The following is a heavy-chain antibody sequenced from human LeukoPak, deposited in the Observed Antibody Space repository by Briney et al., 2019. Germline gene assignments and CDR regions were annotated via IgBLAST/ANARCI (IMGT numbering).Heavy chain of an antibody. J-gene: IGHJ3*02. V-gene: IGHV5-51*01. CDR2: IYPGDSDT. CDR3: ASSPYYYDSSGYPLDAFDI. CDR1: GYSFTSYW. Sequence: NHGESLKISCKGSGYSFTSYWIGWVRQMPGKGLEWMGIIYPGDSDTRYSPSFQGQVTISADKSISTAYLQWSSLKASDTAMYYCASSPYYYDSSGYPLDAFDIWGQGTMVTVSS. D-gene: IGHD3-22*01.